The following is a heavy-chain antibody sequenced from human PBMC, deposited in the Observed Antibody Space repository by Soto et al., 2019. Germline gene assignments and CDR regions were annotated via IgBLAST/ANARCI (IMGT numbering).Heavy chain of an antibody. CDR1: GGSISSYY. CDR3: ARRWGGKFDY. D-gene: IGHD3-16*01. V-gene: IGHV4-59*08. J-gene: IGHJ4*02. CDR2: IYYSGSP. Sequence: QVQLQESGPGLVKPSETLSLTCTVSGGSISSYYWSWIRQPPGKGLEWIGYIYYSGSPNYNPSLKSRVTISVATSKNQFSLKLRSVTAAATAVYSCARRWGGKFDYWGQGTLVTVSS.